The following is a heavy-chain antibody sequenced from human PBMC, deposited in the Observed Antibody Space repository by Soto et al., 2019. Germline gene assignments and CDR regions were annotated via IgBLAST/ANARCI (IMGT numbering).Heavy chain of an antibody. D-gene: IGHD3-22*01. J-gene: IGHJ4*02. CDR1: GYTFTSYY. V-gene: IGHV1-46*01. CDR2: INPSGGST. CDR3: AREKRSSGRRYYFDY. Sequence: ASVKVSCKASGYTFTSYYMHWVRQAPGQGLEWMGIINPSGGSTSYAQKFQGRVTMTRDTSTSTVYMELSSLRSEDTAVYYCAREKRSSGRRYYFDYWGQGTLVTAPQ.